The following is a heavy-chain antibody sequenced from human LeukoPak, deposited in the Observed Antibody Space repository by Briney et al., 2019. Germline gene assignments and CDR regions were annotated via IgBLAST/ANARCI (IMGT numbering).Heavy chain of an antibody. CDR1: GFTFSTYT. CDR2: ITGSDRTT. CDR3: ASGGWQLTLDY. V-gene: IGHV3-23*01. Sequence: GGSLRLSCAASGFTFSTYTMTWVRQAPGKGLEWISSITGSDRTTYYADSVKGRFIISRDNSKNTLHLQMNSLTAEDTAVYYCASGGWQLTLDYWGQGTLVTVSS. D-gene: IGHD3-16*01. J-gene: IGHJ4*02.